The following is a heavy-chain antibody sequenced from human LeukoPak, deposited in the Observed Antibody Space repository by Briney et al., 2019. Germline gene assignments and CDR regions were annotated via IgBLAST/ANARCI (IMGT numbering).Heavy chain of an antibody. V-gene: IGHV4-59*08. CDR2: IDYTGTT. J-gene: IGHJ5*02. CDR3: ARNRNSAVLSRMGLDP. D-gene: IGHD2-2*01. CDR1: GGSISSYS. Sequence: SETLSLTCSVSGGSISSYSWTWIRQPPGKGLEGMGYIDYTGTTNYNPSLKSGVTISIDTSNNQFSLSLRSVTAADTAVYYCARNRNSAVLSRMGLDPWGRGALLIVSS.